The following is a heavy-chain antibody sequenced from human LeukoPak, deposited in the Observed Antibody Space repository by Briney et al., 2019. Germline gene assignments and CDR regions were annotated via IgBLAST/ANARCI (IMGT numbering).Heavy chain of an antibody. CDR3: ARDYDSSGVDY. Sequence: SGTLSLTCTVSGCSISSSWYYWGWVRQPPREGLGWIGSIYYSGSTYYNPSLKSRVTISVDTSKNQFSLKLSSVTAADTAVYYCARDYDSSGVDYWGQGTLVTVSS. CDR1: GCSISSSWYY. D-gene: IGHD3-22*01. J-gene: IGHJ4*02. CDR2: IYYSGST. V-gene: IGHV4-39*07.